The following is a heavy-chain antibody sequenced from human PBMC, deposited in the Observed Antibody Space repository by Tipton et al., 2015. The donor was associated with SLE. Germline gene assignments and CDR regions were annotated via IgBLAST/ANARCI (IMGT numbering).Heavy chain of an antibody. V-gene: IGHV4-4*02. CDR1: GGSISSSNW. CDR3: ARGNLFQYALDV. Sequence: TLSLTCAVSGGSISSSNWWSWVRQPPGKGLEWIGEIYHSGSTNYNPPLKSRVTISTDTSKNQFSLMLISVTAADTAVYYCARGNLFQYALDVWGQGTTVTVS. J-gene: IGHJ6*02. CDR2: IYHSGST. D-gene: IGHD1-14*01.